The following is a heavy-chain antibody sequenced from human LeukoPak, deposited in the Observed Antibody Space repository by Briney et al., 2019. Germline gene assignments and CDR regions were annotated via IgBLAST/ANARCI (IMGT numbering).Heavy chain of an antibody. Sequence: GGSLRLSCAASGFTFSDYFMSWIRQAPGKGLEWVSSISSTGGTTYYADSVKGRFTISRDNSKNTLYLQMNSLRAEDTAIYYCAKNGDRGAYCTGGTCYPYFYYYMDVWGKGTTVTI. CDR2: ISSTGGTT. D-gene: IGHD2-15*01. CDR1: GFTFSDYF. J-gene: IGHJ6*03. V-gene: IGHV3-23*01. CDR3: AKNGDRGAYCTGGTCYPYFYYYMDV.